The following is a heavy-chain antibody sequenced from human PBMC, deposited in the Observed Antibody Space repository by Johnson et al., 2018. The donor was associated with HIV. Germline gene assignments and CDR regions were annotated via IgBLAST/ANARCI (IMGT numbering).Heavy chain of an antibody. D-gene: IGHD1-26*01. CDR3: ARAGGWELTNAFDI. J-gene: IGHJ3*02. Sequence: QVQLVESGGGVARPGGSLRLSCAASGFTFSNYAMHWVRQAPGKGLEWVAVISYDGNNKYYTDSVKGRFTISRDNSKNTLYLQMNSLRDEDTAVYYCARAGGWELTNAFDIWGQGTMVTVSS. CDR2: ISYDGNNK. V-gene: IGHV3-30*04. CDR1: GFTFSNYA.